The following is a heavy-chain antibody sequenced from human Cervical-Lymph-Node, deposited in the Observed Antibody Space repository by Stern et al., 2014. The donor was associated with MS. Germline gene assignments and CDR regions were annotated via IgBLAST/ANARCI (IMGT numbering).Heavy chain of an antibody. V-gene: IGHV3-21*01. CDR1: GFSFSTYD. CDR2: LSGGSSHI. D-gene: IGHD3-3*01. CDR3: ARVLPPLRKYGMDV. J-gene: IGHJ6*02. Sequence: VQLVQSGGGLVKPGGSLRLSCAASGFSFSTYDMNWVRQAPGKGLEWVSSLSGGSSHIYYADSVKGRFTISRDNTKNSVSLQRDSLRGEDPVVYFCARVLPPLRKYGMDVGGQGTTVTVSS.